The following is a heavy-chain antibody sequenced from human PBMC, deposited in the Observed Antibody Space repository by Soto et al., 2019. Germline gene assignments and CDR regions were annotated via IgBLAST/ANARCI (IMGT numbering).Heavy chain of an antibody. V-gene: IGHV3-23*05. Sequence: EVQLLESGGGLVQPGGSLRLSCAASGFTFNSYAMSWVRQAPGKGLEWVSAIGSDGTAIQYADSVKGRFTISKDNSKHMLYLEMNSLRAEDTAVYYCARPGLTVPGTRYFDHWGQGALVTVSS. J-gene: IGHJ4*02. CDR3: ARPGLTVPGTRYFDH. CDR2: IGSDGTAI. CDR1: GFTFNSYA. D-gene: IGHD6-19*01.